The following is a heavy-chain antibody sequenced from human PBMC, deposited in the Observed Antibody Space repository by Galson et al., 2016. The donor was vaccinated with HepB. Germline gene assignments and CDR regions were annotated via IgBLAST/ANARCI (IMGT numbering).Heavy chain of an antibody. Sequence: CAISGDSVSSNRAAWIWIRQSPSRGLEWLGRTYFRSKWYHDYAVSVKSRIAINPDSSQNQLSLHLSSVTPEDTAVYYCVRDLSSGYVFDLWGQGTLVTVSS. J-gene: IGHJ4*02. V-gene: IGHV6-1*01. CDR3: VRDLSSGYVFDL. D-gene: IGHD3-10*02. CDR2: TYFRSKWYH. CDR1: GDSVSSNRAA.